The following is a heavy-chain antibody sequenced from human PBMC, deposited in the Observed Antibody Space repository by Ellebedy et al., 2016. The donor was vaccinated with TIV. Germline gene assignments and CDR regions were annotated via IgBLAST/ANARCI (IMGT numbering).Heavy chain of an antibody. CDR1: GFTVSDNY. CDR2: FYGGSTT. CDR3: AKAGWGRVVISHFDY. J-gene: IGHJ4*02. Sequence: GESLKISCAASGFTVSDNYMNWVRQAPGKGLEWVSLFYGGSTTHYADSVKGRFTIFRDNSKNTLYLQMNSLRAKDTAMYYCAKAGWGRVVISHFDYWGQGSLVTVSS. D-gene: IGHD3-3*01. V-gene: IGHV3-66*01.